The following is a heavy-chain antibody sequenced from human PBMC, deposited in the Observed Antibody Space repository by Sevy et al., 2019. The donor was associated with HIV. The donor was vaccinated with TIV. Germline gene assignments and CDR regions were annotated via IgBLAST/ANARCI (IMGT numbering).Heavy chain of an antibody. CDR1: GFTVSSNY. J-gene: IGHJ4*02. D-gene: IGHD6-13*01. CDR2: IYSDGST. CDR3: ARDTAAPGGADY. V-gene: IGHV3-53*01. Sequence: GGSLRLSCAASGFTVSSNYMSWVRQAPGKGLEWVSVIYSDGSTYYADSVKGRFTISRDNSKNTLYLQMNSLRAEDTAVYYCARDTAAPGGADYWGQGTLVTVSS.